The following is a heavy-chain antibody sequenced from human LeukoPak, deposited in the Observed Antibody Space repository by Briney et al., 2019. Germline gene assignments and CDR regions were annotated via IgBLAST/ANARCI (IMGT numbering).Heavy chain of an antibody. J-gene: IGHJ4*02. V-gene: IGHV1-2*02. Sequence: ASVKVSCKPSGYTFIDYYMHWVRQAPGQGLEWMGWINPNSGGTNYAQKFQGRVTMTRDTSISTAYMELSRLRSDDTAVYYCAIDRLVRRVPGYWGQGTLVTVSS. CDR2: INPNSGGT. CDR1: GYTFIDYY. CDR3: AIDRLVRRVPGY. D-gene: IGHD6-19*01.